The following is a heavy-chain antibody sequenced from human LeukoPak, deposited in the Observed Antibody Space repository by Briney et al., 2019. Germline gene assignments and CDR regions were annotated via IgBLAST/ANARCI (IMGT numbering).Heavy chain of an antibody. D-gene: IGHD3-22*01. CDR2: ISSSSSYI. CDR3: ARHSTGYYGWFDP. CDR1: GFTFSSYS. Sequence: PGGSLRLSCAASGFTFSSYSMNWVRQAPGKGLEWVSSISSSSSYIYYADSVKGRFTISRDNAKNSLYLQMNSLRPEDAALYYCARHSTGYYGWFDPWGQGTLVTVSS. V-gene: IGHV3-21*01. J-gene: IGHJ5*02.